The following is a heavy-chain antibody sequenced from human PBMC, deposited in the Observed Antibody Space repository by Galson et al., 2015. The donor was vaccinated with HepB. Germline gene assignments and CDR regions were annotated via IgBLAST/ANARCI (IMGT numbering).Heavy chain of an antibody. J-gene: IGHJ4*02. Sequence: SLRLSCAASGFTFSSYAMSWVRQAPGKGLEWVSAISGSGGSTYYADSVKGRFTISRDNSKNTLYLQMNSLRAEDTAVYYCAKAIEAYRGYFDYWGQGTLVTVSS. CDR2: ISGSGGST. CDR1: GFTFSSYA. CDR3: AKAIEAYRGYFDY. D-gene: IGHD1-14*01. V-gene: IGHV3-23*01.